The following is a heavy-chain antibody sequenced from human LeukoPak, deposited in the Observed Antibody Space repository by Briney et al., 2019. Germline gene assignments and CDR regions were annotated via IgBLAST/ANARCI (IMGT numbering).Heavy chain of an antibody. CDR1: GFTFSSYG. Sequence: GRSLRLSCAASGFTFSSYGMHWVRQAPGKGLEWVAVISYDGSNKYYADSVKGRFTISRDNSKNTLYLQMNSLRAEDTAVYYCAKEYYDYVWGSYNVRGGFDYWGQGTLVTVSS. V-gene: IGHV3-30*18. J-gene: IGHJ4*02. CDR2: ISYDGSNK. D-gene: IGHD3-16*01. CDR3: AKEYYDYVWGSYNVRGGFDY.